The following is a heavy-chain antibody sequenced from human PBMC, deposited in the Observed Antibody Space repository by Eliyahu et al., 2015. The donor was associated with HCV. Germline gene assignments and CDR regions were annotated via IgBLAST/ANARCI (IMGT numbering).Heavy chain of an antibody. V-gene: IGHV4-34*01. CDR1: GGSFSGYY. CDR2: INHSGST. CDR3: ARGNPRSYCSGGSCYSYGYYYYGMDV. D-gene: IGHD2-15*01. Sequence: QVQLQQWGAGLLKPSETLSLTCAVYGGSFSGYYWSWIRQPPGKGLEWIGEINHSGSTNYNPSLKSRVTISVDTSKNQFSLKLSSVTAADTAVYYCARGNPRSYCSGGSCYSYGYYYYGMDVWGQGTTVTVSS. J-gene: IGHJ6*02.